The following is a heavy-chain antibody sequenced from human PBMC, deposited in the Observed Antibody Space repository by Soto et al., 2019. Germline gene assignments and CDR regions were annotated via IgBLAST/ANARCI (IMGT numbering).Heavy chain of an antibody. CDR1: GGSFSGYY. V-gene: IGHV4-34*01. CDR3: ARGHTVTKPSYSFDY. J-gene: IGHJ4*02. D-gene: IGHD4-17*01. Sequence: SETLSLTCAVYGGSFSGYYWSWIRQPPGKGLEWIGEINHSGSTNYNPSLKSRVTISVDTSKNQFSLKLSSVTAADTAVYYCARGHTVTKPSYSFDYWGQGTLVTVSS. CDR2: INHSGST.